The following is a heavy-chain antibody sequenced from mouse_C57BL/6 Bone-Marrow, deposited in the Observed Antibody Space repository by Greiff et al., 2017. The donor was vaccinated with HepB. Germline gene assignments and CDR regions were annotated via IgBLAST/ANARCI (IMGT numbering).Heavy chain of an antibody. CDR1: GYAFSSSW. V-gene: IGHV1-82*01. D-gene: IGHD2-4*01. CDR2: IYPGDGET. CDR3: ARFYDYDSSVAY. J-gene: IGHJ3*01. Sequence: VQRVESGPELVKPGASVKISCKASGYAFSSSWMNWVKQRPGKGLEWIGRIYPGDGETNYNGQFKGKATLTADKSSSTAYMQLSRLTSEDSAVYFCARFYDYDSSVAYWGQGTLVTVAA.